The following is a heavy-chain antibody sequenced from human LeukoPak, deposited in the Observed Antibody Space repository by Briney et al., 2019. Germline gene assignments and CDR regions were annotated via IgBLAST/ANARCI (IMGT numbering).Heavy chain of an antibody. CDR3: ARAVPSWFDP. Sequence: GGSLRLSCAASGFTFSNYAMSWVRQAPGKGLEWVSGISSGGTGTYYADSVMGRFTISRDNSKITLYLQMDSLRVEDTAVYYCARAVPSWFDPWGQGTLVAVSS. CDR1: GFTFSNYA. J-gene: IGHJ5*02. V-gene: IGHV3-23*01. D-gene: IGHD3-10*01. CDR2: ISSGGTGT.